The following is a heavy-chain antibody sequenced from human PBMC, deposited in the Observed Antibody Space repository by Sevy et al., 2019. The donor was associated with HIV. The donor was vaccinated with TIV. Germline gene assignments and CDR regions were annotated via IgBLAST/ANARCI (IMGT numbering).Heavy chain of an antibody. CDR1: VFTFSSYA. V-gene: IGHV3-23*01. D-gene: IGHD6-13*01. Sequence: GGSLRLSCAASVFTFSSYAMSWVRQAPGKGLEWVSAISGSGGSTYYADSVKGRFTISRDNSKNTLYLQMNSLRVEDTAVYYCAKGAGGYSSSWYTHSWFDPWGQGTLVTVSS. CDR3: AKGAGGYSSSWYTHSWFDP. J-gene: IGHJ5*02. CDR2: ISGSGGST.